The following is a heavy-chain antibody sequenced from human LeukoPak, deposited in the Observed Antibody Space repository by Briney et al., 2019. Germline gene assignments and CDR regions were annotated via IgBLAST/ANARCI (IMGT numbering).Heavy chain of an antibody. CDR2: INPSGGT. CDR3: ARHADGGKKAFDM. CDR1: GGSFSGYF. Sequence: SETLSLTCVAYGGSFSGYFWSWIRQPPGKGLEWIGEINPSGGTGNNPSLKSRVTISKDTSKNQLSLKLTSVTAADTAVYYCARHADGGKKAFDMWGQGTMVTVSS. D-gene: IGHD4-23*01. J-gene: IGHJ3*02. V-gene: IGHV4-34*01.